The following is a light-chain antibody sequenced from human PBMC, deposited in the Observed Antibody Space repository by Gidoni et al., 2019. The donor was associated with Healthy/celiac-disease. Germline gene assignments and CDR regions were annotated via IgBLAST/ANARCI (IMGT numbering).Light chain of an antibody. J-gene: IGKJ1*01. Sequence: EIVLTQSPGTLSLPPGERATLSCRASQSVSSSYLAWYQQKPGPAPRLLIYGASSRATGIPDRFSGSGSGTDFTLTISRLEPEDFAVYYCQQYGSSPWTFGQGTKVEIK. CDR3: QQYGSSPWT. CDR2: GAS. CDR1: QSVSSSY. V-gene: IGKV3-20*01.